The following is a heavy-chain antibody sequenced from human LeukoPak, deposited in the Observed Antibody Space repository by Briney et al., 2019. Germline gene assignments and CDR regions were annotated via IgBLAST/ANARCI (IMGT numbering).Heavy chain of an antibody. CDR3: ASPEPSGSIDAFDI. Sequence: GGSLRLSCAASGFTFSSYSMNWVRQAPGKGLEWVSTLSSSSSYIYYADSVKGRFTISRDNAKNSLYLQMNSLRVEDTAVYYCASPEPSGSIDAFDIWGQGTMVTVSS. D-gene: IGHD2-15*01. CDR1: GFTFSSYS. CDR2: LSSSSSYI. V-gene: IGHV3-21*01. J-gene: IGHJ3*02.